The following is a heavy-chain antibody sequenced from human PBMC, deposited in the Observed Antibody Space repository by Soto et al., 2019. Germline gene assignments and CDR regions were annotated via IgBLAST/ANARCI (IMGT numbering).Heavy chain of an antibody. Sequence: LGESLKISCKGSGYSFTSYWIGWVRQLPGKGLEGMGIIYPGDSDTRDSPSFQGQVTISADKSISTAYLQWSSLKASDTAMYYCARHMVWDSSSPYGMDVWGQGTTVTVSS. CDR1: GYSFTSYW. D-gene: IGHD6-13*01. J-gene: IGHJ6*02. CDR2: IYPGDSDT. CDR3: ARHMVWDSSSPYGMDV. V-gene: IGHV5-51*01.